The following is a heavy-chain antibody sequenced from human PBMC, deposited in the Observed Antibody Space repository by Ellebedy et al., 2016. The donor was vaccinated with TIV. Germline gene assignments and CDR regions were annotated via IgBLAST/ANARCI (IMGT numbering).Heavy chain of an antibody. CDR3: ARIRIVGATELDY. J-gene: IGHJ4*02. Sequence: AASVKVSCKASGYTFTGYYMHWVRQAPGQGLEWMGWINPNSGGTNYAQKFQGWVTMTRDTSISTAYMELSRLRSDDTAVYYCARIRIVGATELDYWGQGTLVTVSS. V-gene: IGHV1-2*04. CDR2: INPNSGGT. CDR1: GYTFTGYY. D-gene: IGHD1-26*01.